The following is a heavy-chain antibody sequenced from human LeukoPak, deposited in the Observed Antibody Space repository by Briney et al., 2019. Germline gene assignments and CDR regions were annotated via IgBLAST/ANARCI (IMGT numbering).Heavy chain of an antibody. CDR3: ATRRGYSYGARDY. Sequence: SETLSLTCAVYGGSFSGYYWSWIRQPPGKGLEWIGEINHSGSTNYNPSLKSRVTISVDTSKNQFSLKLSSVTAADTAVYYCATRRGYSYGARDYCGQGTLVTVSS. CDR1: GGSFSGYY. CDR2: INHSGST. D-gene: IGHD5-18*01. J-gene: IGHJ4*02. V-gene: IGHV4-34*01.